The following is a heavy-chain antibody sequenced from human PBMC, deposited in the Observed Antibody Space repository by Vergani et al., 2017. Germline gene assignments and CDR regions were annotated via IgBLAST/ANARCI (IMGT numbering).Heavy chain of an antibody. J-gene: IGHJ6*03. V-gene: IGHV4-34*01. CDR1: GGSFSGYS. D-gene: IGHD2-2*01. CDR3: ARGLSRYCSSTSCRFYYYYYYMDV. Sequence: QVQLQQWGAGLLKPSETLSLTCAVYGGSFSGYSWSWIRQPPGKGLEWIGEINHSGSTNYNPSLKSRVTISVDTSKNQFSLKLSSVTAADTAVYYCARGLSRYCSSTSCRFYYYYYYMDVWGKGTTVTVSS. CDR2: INHSGST.